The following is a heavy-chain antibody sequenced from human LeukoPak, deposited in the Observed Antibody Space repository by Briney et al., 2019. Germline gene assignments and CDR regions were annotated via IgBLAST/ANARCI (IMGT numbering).Heavy chain of an antibody. CDR3: ARAKRITMIVGFIDAFDI. CDR1: GYSFTSYW. Sequence: GESLKISCKGSGYSFTSYWIGWVRQMPGKGLEWMGIICPGDSDTRYSPSFQGQVTISADKSISTAYLQWSSLKASDTAMYYCARAKRITMIVGFIDAFDIWGQGTMVTVSS. CDR2: ICPGDSDT. D-gene: IGHD3-22*01. J-gene: IGHJ3*02. V-gene: IGHV5-51*01.